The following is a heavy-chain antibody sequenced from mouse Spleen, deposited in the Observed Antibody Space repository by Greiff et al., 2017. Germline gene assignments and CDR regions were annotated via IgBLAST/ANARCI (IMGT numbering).Heavy chain of an antibody. CDR1: GFNIKDDY. J-gene: IGHJ2*01. CDR2: IDPENGDT. CDR3: TLYGYVGY. D-gene: IGHD1-2*01. V-gene: IGHV14-4*01. Sequence: VQLQQSGAELVRPGASVKLSCTASGFNIKDDYMHWVKQRPEQGLEWIGWIDPENGDTEYASKFQGKATITADTSSNTAYLQLSSLTSEDTAVYYCTLYGYVGYWGQGTTLTVSS.